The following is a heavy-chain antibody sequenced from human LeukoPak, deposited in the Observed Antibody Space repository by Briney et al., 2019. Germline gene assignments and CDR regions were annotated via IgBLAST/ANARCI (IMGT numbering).Heavy chain of an antibody. CDR3: ARVCRRSTSCLNY. V-gene: IGHV1-46*01. D-gene: IGHD2-2*01. J-gene: IGHJ4*02. CDR1: GYTLSSSY. Sequence: ASVKVSCKASGYTLSSSYMHWVRRAPGQGLEWMGVVNPSDNSRTYAQKFQGRVTMTRDRSTSTVYMELSSLRSDDTAVYYCARVCRRSTSCLNYWGQGTLVTVSS. CDR2: VNPSDNSR.